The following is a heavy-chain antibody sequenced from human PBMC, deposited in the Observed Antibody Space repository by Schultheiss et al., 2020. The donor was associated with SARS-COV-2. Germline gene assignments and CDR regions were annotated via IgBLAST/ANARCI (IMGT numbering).Heavy chain of an antibody. CDR3: ARRGCSGGSCYYSDWFDP. Sequence: SETLSLTCTVSGGSISSSSYYWGWIRQPPGKGLEWIGSIYYSGSTNYNPSLKSRVTISVDTSKNQFSLKLSSVTAADTAVYYCARRGCSGGSCYYSDWFDPWGQGTLVTVSS. D-gene: IGHD2-15*01. CDR1: GGSISSSSYY. V-gene: IGHV4-39*07. CDR2: IYYSGST. J-gene: IGHJ5*02.